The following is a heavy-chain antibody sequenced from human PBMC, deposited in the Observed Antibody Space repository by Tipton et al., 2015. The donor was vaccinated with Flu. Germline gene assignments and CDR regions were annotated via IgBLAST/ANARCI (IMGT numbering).Heavy chain of an antibody. J-gene: IGHJ4*02. CDR3: ARDPYSSSWSVFDY. CDR2: ISSSSSYI. D-gene: IGHD6-13*01. V-gene: IGHV3-21*01. CDR1: GFTFSSYS. Sequence: SLRLSCAASGFTFSSYSMNWVRQAPGKGLEWVSSISSSSSYIYYADSVKGRFTISRDNAKNSLYLQINSLRAEGTAVYYCARDPYSSSWSVFDYWGQGTLVTVSS.